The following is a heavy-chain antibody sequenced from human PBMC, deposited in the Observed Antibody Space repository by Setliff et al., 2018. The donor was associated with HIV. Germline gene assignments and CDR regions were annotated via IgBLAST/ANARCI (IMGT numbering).Heavy chain of an antibody. CDR2: MNPNSGNT. CDR1: GYTFTYYD. Sequence: ASVKVSCKASGYTFTYYDISWVRQATGQGLEWMGWMNPNSGNTGYAQKFQGRVTMTRDTSISTAYMELNNLKFEDTAVYYCARARRDSYDRGRRNHYYIDVWGKGTTVTVSS. J-gene: IGHJ6*03. CDR3: ARARRDSYDRGRRNHYYIDV. D-gene: IGHD3-22*01. V-gene: IGHV1-8*02.